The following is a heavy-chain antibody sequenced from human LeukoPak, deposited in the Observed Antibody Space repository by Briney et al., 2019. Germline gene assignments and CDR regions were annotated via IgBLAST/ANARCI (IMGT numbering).Heavy chain of an antibody. J-gene: IGHJ4*02. CDR1: GFTFSSYG. CDR3: AKEHSSGSIDY. D-gene: IGHD6-25*01. V-gene: IGHV3-33*06. CDR2: IWYDGSNK. Sequence: GGSLRLSCAASGFTFSSYGMHWVRQAPGKGLEWVAVIWYDGSNKYYADSVKGRFTISRDNSKNTLYLQMNSLRAEDTAVYYCAKEHSSGSIDYWGQGTLVTVSS.